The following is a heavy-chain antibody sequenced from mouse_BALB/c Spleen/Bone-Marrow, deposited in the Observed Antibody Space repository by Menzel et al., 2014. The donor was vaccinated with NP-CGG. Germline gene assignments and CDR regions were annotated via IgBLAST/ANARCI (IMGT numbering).Heavy chain of an antibody. V-gene: IGHV1-14*01. CDR1: GYTFTSYV. J-gene: IGHJ1*01. CDR3: ARSLYGYDWYFVV. D-gene: IGHD2-2*01. CDR2: INPYNDDT. Sequence: VQLQQSGPELVKPGASVKMSCKASGYTFTSYVMHWVKQKPGLGLEWIGYINPYNDDTEYNEKFKGKATLTSDKSSSTAYMELSSLTSEDSAVFYCARSLYGYDWYFVVWGAGTTVTVSS.